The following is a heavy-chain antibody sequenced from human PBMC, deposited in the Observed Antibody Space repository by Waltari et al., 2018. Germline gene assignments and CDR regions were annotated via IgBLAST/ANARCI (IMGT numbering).Heavy chain of an antibody. J-gene: IGHJ4*02. V-gene: IGHV4-59*01. CDR2: ISDTGDT. CDR3: TRGGGYSGFPL. CDR1: GGFIMSYH. Sequence: QVLLHEPGPGLVKPSETLSLTCSVSGGFIMSYHWSWIRQPPGKGLEWIGSISDTGDTNFNPSLHSRVTMSGYTSMNQFSLKLSSLAPADTAVYYCTRGGGYSGFPLWGQGALVTVPS. D-gene: IGHD5-12*01.